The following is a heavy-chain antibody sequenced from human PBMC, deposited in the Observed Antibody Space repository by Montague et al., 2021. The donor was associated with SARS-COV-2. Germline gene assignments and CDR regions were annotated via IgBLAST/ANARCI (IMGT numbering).Heavy chain of an antibody. CDR2: ISDSGST. Sequence: SETLSLTCSVSGPSITSYYWNWIRQPPGKGLEWIGYISDSGSTNYNPSLKSRVTMSVDTSKNQMSLNLTSVTAADTAVYYCAGGCLSYFGAGSHCYGMDVWGQGTTVTVSS. D-gene: IGHD3-10*01. V-gene: IGHV4-59*01. J-gene: IGHJ6*02. CDR1: GPSITSYY. CDR3: AGGCLSYFGAGSHCYGMDV.